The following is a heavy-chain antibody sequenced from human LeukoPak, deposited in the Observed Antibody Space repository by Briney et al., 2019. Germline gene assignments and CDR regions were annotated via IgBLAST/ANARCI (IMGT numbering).Heavy chain of an antibody. CDR2: ISGYNGNT. Sequence: RASVKVSCKASGYXFISYGISWVRQAPGQGLEWMGWISGYNGNTNYAQKLQGRVTMTTDTSTSTAYMELRSLRSDDTAVYYCARSGSAYCGGDCQSTFDYWGQGTLVTVSS. J-gene: IGHJ4*02. V-gene: IGHV1-18*01. CDR1: GYXFISYG. CDR3: ARSGSAYCGGDCQSTFDY. D-gene: IGHD2-21*02.